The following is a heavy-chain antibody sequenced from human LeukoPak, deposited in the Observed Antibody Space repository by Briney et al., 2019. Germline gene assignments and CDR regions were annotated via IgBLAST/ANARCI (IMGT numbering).Heavy chain of an antibody. V-gene: IGHV4-34*01. D-gene: IGHD1-14*01. CDR2: INHSGST. Sequence: PSETLSLTCAVYGGSFSGYYWSWIRQPPGKGLEWIGEINHSGSTNYNPSLKSRVTISVDTSKNQFSLKLSSVTAADTAVYYCARGTPPLYWGQGTLVTVSS. J-gene: IGHJ4*02. CDR3: ARGTPPLY. CDR1: GGSFSGYY.